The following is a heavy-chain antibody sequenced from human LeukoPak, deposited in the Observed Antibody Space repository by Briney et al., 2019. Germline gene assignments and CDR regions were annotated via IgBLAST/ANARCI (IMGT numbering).Heavy chain of an antibody. CDR2: ISYDGSNK. CDR1: GFTFSSYA. J-gene: IGHJ3*02. V-gene: IGHV3-30-3*01. Sequence: GGSLRLSCAASGFTFSSYAMHWVRQAPGKGLEWVAVISYDGSNKYYADSVEGRFTISRDNSKNTLYLQMNSLRAEDTAVYYCRGVSDAFDIWGQGTMVTVSS. D-gene: IGHD3-10*01. CDR3: RGVSDAFDI.